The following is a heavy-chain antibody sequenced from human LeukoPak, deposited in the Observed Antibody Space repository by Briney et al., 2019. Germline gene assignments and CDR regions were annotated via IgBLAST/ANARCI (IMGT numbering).Heavy chain of an antibody. V-gene: IGHV1-2*02. CDR2: INPNSGGT. CDR3: ATGQQLVSGAFDI. Sequence: ASVKVSCKASGYTFTGYYMHWVRQAPGQGLEGMGWINPNSGGTNYAQKFQGRVTMTRDTSISTAYMELSRLRSDDTAVYYCATGQQLVSGAFDIWGQGTMVTVSS. D-gene: IGHD6-13*01. CDR1: GYTFTGYY. J-gene: IGHJ3*02.